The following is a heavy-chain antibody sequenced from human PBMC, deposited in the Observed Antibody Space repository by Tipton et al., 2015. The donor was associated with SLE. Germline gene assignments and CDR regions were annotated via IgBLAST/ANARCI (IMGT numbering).Heavy chain of an antibody. Sequence: SLRLSCAASGFTFSSYEMNWVRQAPGKGLEWVSYISSSSSYTNYADSVKGRFTISRDNAKNSLYLQMNSLRAEDTAVYYCARDSHCSSTSCPIDYWGQGTLVTVSS. CDR1: GFTFSSYE. D-gene: IGHD2-2*01. J-gene: IGHJ4*02. CDR2: ISSSSSYT. V-gene: IGHV3-48*03. CDR3: ARDSHCSSTSCPIDY.